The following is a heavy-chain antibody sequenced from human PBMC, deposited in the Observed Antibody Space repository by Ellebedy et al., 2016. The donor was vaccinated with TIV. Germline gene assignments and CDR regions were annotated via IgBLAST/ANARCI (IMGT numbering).Heavy chain of an antibody. J-gene: IGHJ4*02. CDR2: IVGEGGGI. V-gene: IGHV3-23*01. CDR1: GFTFSRYA. CDR3: AKDWISGDGYWVFDQ. Sequence: GESLKISCAASGFTFSRYAMAWVRQAPGKGLEWVSGIVGEGGGIFYADSVKGRFTISRDNSKNTVDLQMNSLRAEDTAVYYCAKDWISGDGYWVFDQWGQGALATVSS. D-gene: IGHD5-18*01.